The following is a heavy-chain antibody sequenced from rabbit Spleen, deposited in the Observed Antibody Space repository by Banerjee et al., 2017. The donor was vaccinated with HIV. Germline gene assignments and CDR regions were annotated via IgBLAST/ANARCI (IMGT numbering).Heavy chain of an antibody. CDR1: GVSFSISSY. D-gene: IGHD2-1*01. CDR3: ARDPYGGYISFDL. Sequence: QSLEESGGDRVKPGASLTLTCTASGVSFSISSYMCWVRQAPGKGLEWIACIYAGSSGSTYYASWAKGRFTISKTSSTTVTLQMTSLTAADTATYFCARDPYGGYISFDLWGPGTLVTVS. V-gene: IGHV1S40*01. J-gene: IGHJ4*01. CDR2: IYAGSSGST.